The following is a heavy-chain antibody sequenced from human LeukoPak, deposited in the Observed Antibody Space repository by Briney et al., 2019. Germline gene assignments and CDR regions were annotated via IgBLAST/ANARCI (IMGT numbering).Heavy chain of an antibody. D-gene: IGHD2-2*01. CDR2: IWYDGSNK. J-gene: IGHJ4*02. V-gene: IGHV3-33*01. CDR1: GFTFSSYG. CDR3: ARDRDCSSTSCYFDY. Sequence: GRSLRLSCAASGFTFSSYGMHWVRQAPGKGLEWVAVIWYDGSNKYYADSVKGRFTISRDNSKNTLYLQMNSLRAEDTAVYYCARDRDCSSTSCYFDYWGQGTLVTVSS.